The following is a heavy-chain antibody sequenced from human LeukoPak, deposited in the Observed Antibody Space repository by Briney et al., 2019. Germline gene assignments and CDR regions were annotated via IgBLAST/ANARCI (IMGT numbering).Heavy chain of an antibody. V-gene: IGHV1-46*01. CDR2: IKPSGGST. Sequence: ASVKVSCKASGYTFFRYDMHWVRQAPGQRVGWMAIIKPSGGSTGYAQKFQGRVTMTRDTTTSTVYMELSSLRSEDTAVYYCARECTGFPGAFDIWGQGTMVTVSS. CDR3: ARECTGFPGAFDI. D-gene: IGHD3-10*01. CDR1: GYTFFRYD. J-gene: IGHJ3*02.